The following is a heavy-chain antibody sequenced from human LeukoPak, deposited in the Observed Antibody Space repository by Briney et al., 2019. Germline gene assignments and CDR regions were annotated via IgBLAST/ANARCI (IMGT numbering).Heavy chain of an antibody. CDR2: ISAYNGNT. D-gene: IGHD6-19*01. Sequence: ASVKVSCKASGYTFTSYGISWVRQAPGQGLEGMGWISAYNGNTNYAQTLQGRVTMTTDTSTSTAYMELRSLRSDDTAVYYCARDRDSSGWYGIDNYYYYGMDVWGQGTTVTVSS. V-gene: IGHV1-18*01. CDR3: ARDRDSSGWYGIDNYYYYGMDV. J-gene: IGHJ6*02. CDR1: GYTFTSYG.